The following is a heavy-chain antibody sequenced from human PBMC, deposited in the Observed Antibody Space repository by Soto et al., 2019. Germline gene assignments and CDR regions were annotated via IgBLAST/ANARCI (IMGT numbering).Heavy chain of an antibody. Sequence: ASVKVSCKASGYTFTDHYVHWMRQAPGQGLEWMGWINPRNGDTKYAQKFQGRVTMARDTSISTHYMELSGLRSDDTAVYYCARXLNPYYGPGSLHGFFDYWGQGTRVTVSS. D-gene: IGHD3-10*01. CDR1: GYTFTDHY. V-gene: IGHV1-2*02. CDR3: ARXLNPYYGPGSLHGFFDY. J-gene: IGHJ4*02. CDR2: INPRNGDT.